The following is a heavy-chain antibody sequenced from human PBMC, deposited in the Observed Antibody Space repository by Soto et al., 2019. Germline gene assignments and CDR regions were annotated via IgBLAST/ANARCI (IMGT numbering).Heavy chain of an antibody. D-gene: IGHD4-4*01. Sequence: HGESLKISCKGSGYTFTTYWIGWVRQMPGKGLEWMGIIYPGNSNIKYGPSFQGRVAISADKSVITAYLQWTSLEASDTAIYYCASLGPLVTTIDYWGQGVLVTVSS. CDR2: IYPGNSNI. V-gene: IGHV5-51*01. CDR1: GYTFTTYW. CDR3: ASLGPLVTTIDY. J-gene: IGHJ4*02.